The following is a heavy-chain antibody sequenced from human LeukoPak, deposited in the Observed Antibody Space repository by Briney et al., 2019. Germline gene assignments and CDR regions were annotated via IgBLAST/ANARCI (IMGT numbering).Heavy chain of an antibody. CDR3: ARTWIQLYNWFDP. Sequence: SETLSLTCTVSGGSISSSSYYWGWIRQPPGKGLEWIGSIYYSRSTYYNPSLKSRVTISVDTSKNQFSLKLSSVTAADTAVYYCARTWIQLYNWFDPWGQGTLVTVSS. CDR2: IYYSRST. J-gene: IGHJ5*02. D-gene: IGHD5-18*01. V-gene: IGHV4-39*01. CDR1: GGSISSSSYY.